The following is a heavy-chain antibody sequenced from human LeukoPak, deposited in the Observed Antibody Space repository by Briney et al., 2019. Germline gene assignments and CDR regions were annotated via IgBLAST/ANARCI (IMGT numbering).Heavy chain of an antibody. J-gene: IGHJ4*02. CDR3: AIDPNWGTHS. D-gene: IGHD7-27*01. V-gene: IGHV3-23*01. CDR1: GFTFSTYT. Sequence: GGSLRLSCAASGFTFSTYTMYWVRHPSGKRLEWVSIIGNNGGGIHYADSVKGRFTISRDNFKNALYLQMNSLRVEDTAVYYCAIDPNWGTHSWGQGVLVTVSS. CDR2: IGNNGGGI.